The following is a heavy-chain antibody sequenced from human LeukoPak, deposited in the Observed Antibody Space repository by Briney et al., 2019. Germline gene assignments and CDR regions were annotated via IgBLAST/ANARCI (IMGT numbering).Heavy chain of an antibody. J-gene: IGHJ4*02. Sequence: GGSLRLSCAASGFIFRNYGMNWVRQAPGKGLEWVSSISGSGGSTFYADSVKGRFTISRDNSKNTLYLQMNSLRADDTAVYYCAKSGYNRFDYWGQGTLVTVSS. CDR3: AKSGYNRFDY. D-gene: IGHD5-24*01. CDR1: GFIFRNYG. V-gene: IGHV3-23*01. CDR2: ISGSGGST.